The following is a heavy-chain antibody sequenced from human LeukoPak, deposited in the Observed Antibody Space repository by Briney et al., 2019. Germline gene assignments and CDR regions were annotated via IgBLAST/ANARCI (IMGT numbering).Heavy chain of an antibody. V-gene: IGHV3-74*01. CDR3: ARDRGASRYYDSSGYTT. J-gene: IGHJ5*02. D-gene: IGHD3-22*01. CDR1: GFTSCSYW. CDR2: INSDGSST. Sequence: GGSLRLSCAASGFTSCSYWMHWVRQAPGKGLVWVSRINSDGSSTSYADSVKGRFTISGDNAKNTLYLQMNSLRAEDTAVYYCARDRGASRYYDSSGYTTWGQGTLVTVSS.